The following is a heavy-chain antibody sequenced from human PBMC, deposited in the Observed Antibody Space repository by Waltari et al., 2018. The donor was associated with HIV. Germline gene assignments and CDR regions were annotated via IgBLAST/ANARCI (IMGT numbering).Heavy chain of an antibody. CDR1: GASITTGNYF. J-gene: IGHJ5*02. CDR2: MSTSGNS. V-gene: IGHV4-61*02. D-gene: IGHD2-15*01. CDR3: ARECAVYKYYRYCSDDDRYSRWFDP. Sequence: QVQLQESGPRLVKSSETLSLTCNVSGASITTGNYFWTWIRQPAGKGPEWIGRMSTSGNSKYNPSLKSRVTISLDKSNNQFSLKLTSVTAADTAVYYCARECAVYKYYRYCSDDDRYSRWFDPWGQGTRVTVSS.